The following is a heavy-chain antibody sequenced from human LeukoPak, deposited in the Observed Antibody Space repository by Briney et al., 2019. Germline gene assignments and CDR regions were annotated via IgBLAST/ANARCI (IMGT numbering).Heavy chain of an antibody. CDR2: INPNTANP. Sequence: ASVKVSCKASGYTFTNYTMNWVRQAPGQGLEWMGWINPNTANPTYAQGFTGRFVFSVDTSVTTAYLQISRLKAEDTAVYYCARGPRFNPWAFDIWGQGTMVTVSS. J-gene: IGHJ3*02. D-gene: IGHD3-3*01. CDR3: ARGPRFNPWAFDI. V-gene: IGHV7-4-1*02. CDR1: GYTFTNYT.